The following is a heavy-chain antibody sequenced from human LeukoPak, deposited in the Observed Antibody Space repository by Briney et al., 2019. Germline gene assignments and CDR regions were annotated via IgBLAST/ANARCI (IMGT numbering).Heavy chain of an antibody. CDR1: GYTFTSYD. D-gene: IGHD1-26*01. CDR3: ATVGVGAPHLYYYYGMDV. CDR2: FDPEDGET. V-gene: IGHV1-24*01. Sequence: HEASVKVSCKASGYTFTSYDINWVRQATGQGLEWMGGFDPEDGETIYAQKFQGRVTMTEDTSTDTAYMELSSLRSEDTAVYYCATVGVGAPHLYYYYGMDVWGQGTTVTVSS. J-gene: IGHJ6*02.